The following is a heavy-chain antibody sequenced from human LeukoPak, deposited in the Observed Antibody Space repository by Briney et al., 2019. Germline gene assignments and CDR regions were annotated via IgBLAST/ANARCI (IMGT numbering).Heavy chain of an antibody. V-gene: IGHV3-23*01. Sequence: GGSLRLSCAGSGFPFSSHGMNWVRQAPGKGLEWVSGISPGGPTYYADSVKGRFTISRDNSKNTLYLQMNSLRAEDTALYYCAKDGGWYDILTGYYPYYFDYWGQGTLVTVSS. CDR1: GFPFSSHG. D-gene: IGHD3-9*01. CDR2: ISPGGPT. CDR3: AKDGGWYDILTGYYPYYFDY. J-gene: IGHJ4*02.